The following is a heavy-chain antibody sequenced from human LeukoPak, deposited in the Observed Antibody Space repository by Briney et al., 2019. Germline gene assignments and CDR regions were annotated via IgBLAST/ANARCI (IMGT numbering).Heavy chain of an antibody. Sequence: SGESLQISCKGSGYRFATYWIGWVRQMPGKGLEWMGVIYPGDSDTRYSPSFQGQVTISADKSISTAYLQWSSLKASDTAMYYCASVAVSRRWLQSEYFFDYWGQGTLVTVSS. D-gene: IGHD5-24*01. CDR1: GYRFATYW. CDR2: IYPGDSDT. CDR3: ASVAVSRRWLQSEYFFDY. J-gene: IGHJ4*02. V-gene: IGHV5-51*01.